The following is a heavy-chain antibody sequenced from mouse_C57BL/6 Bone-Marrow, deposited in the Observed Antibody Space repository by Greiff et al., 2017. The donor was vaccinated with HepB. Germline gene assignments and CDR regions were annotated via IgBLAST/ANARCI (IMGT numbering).Heavy chain of an antibody. D-gene: IGHD1-1*01. J-gene: IGHJ2*01. Sequence: QVQLKQSGPELVKPGASVKISCTASGYSFTSYYIHWVKQRPGQGLEWIGWIYPGSGNTKYNEKFKGKATLTADTSSSTAYMQLSSLTSEDSAVYYCARGLTTSDYWGQGTTLTVSS. V-gene: IGHV1-66*01. CDR3: ARGLTTSDY. CDR2: IYPGSGNT. CDR1: GYSFTSYY.